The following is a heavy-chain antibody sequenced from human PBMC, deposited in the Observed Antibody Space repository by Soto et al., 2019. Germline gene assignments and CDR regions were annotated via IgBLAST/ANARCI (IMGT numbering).Heavy chain of an antibody. CDR1: GGSISSGGYY. D-gene: IGHD3-10*01. J-gene: IGHJ4*02. CDR3: ASHNPRITMVRGVINVGIFDY. CDR2: IYYSGST. Sequence: SETLSLTCTVSGGSISSGGYYWSWIRQHPGKGLEWIGYIYYSGSTYYNPSLKSRVTISVDTSKNQFSLKLSSVTAADTAVYYCASHNPRITMVRGVINVGIFDYWGQGTLVTVSS. V-gene: IGHV4-31*03.